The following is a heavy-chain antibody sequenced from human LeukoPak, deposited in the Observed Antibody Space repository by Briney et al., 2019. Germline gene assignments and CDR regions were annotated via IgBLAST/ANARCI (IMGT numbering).Heavy chain of an antibody. CDR3: ARTNYYDSSGHFDC. Sequence: ASVKVSCKASGGTFSSYAISWVRQAPGQGLEWMGRINPNSGGTNYAQKFQGRVTMTRDTSISTAYMELSRLRSDDTAMYYCARTNYYDSSGHFDCWGQGTLVTVSS. J-gene: IGHJ4*02. CDR1: GGTFSSYA. V-gene: IGHV1-2*06. D-gene: IGHD3-22*01. CDR2: INPNSGGT.